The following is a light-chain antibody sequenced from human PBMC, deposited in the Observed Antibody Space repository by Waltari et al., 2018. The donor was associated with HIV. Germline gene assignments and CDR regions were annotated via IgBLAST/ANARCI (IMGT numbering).Light chain of an antibody. CDR3: QQSYSSPYT. J-gene: IGKJ4*01. Sequence: DIQMTQSPSSLSASVGDRVSITCRASGNIKTYLSWYQQRPGRAPSLLIFETSTLETGVPSRFSGSGSGTHFSLTISKLQPHDFATYFCQQSYSSPYTFGGGTRVQI. CDR2: ETS. CDR1: GNIKTY. V-gene: IGKV1-39*01.